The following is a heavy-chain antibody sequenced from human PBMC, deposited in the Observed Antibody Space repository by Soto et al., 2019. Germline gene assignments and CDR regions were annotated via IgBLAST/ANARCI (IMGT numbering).Heavy chain of an antibody. CDR3: ARIVGGTPDY. J-gene: IGHJ4*02. Sequence: PSQTLSLTCATSGDSVSSNSDAWNWIRQSPSRGLEWLGRTYYRSKWYTDYAVSVKSRLTINPDTSKNQFSLQLNSVTPEDTAVYYCARIVGGTPDYWGQGTLVTVSS. V-gene: IGHV6-1*01. CDR1: GDSVSSNSDA. D-gene: IGHD1-26*01. CDR2: TYYRSKWYT.